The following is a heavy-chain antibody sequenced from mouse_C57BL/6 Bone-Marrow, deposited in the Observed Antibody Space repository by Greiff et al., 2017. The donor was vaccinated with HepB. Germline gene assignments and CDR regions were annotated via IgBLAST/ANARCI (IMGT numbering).Heavy chain of an antibody. D-gene: IGHD3-3*01. CDR2: IDPNRGGT. Sequence: VQLQQPGAELVKPGASVKLSCKASGYTFTSYWMHWVKQRPGRGLEWIGRIDPNRGGTKYNEKFKSKATLTVDKPSSTAYMQLSSLTSEDSAVYYCARYRPGLLFAYWGQGTLVTVSA. CDR1: GYTFTSYW. CDR3: ARYRPGLLFAY. J-gene: IGHJ3*01. V-gene: IGHV1-72*01.